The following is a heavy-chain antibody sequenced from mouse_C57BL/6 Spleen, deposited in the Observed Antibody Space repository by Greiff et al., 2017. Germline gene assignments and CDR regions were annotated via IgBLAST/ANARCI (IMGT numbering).Heavy chain of an antibody. CDR1: GYTFTSYW. D-gene: IGHD1-1*01. CDR2: IHPNGGST. V-gene: IGHV1-64*01. CDR3: ARTTVVARGSYYYAMDY. Sequence: QVQLQQPGAELVKPGASVKLSCKASGYTFTSYWMHWVKQRPGQGLEWIGMIHPNGGSTNYNEKFKSKATLTVDKSSSTAYMQLSSLTSADSAVYYCARTTVVARGSYYYAMDYWGQGTSVTVSS. J-gene: IGHJ4*01.